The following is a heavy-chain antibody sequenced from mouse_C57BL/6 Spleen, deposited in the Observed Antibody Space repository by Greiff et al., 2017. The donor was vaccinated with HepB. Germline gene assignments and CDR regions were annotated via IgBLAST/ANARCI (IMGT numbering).Heavy chain of an antibody. Sequence: EVKLMEPGPGLVKPSQSLSLTCSVTGYSITSGYYWNWIRQFPGTKLEWMGYISYDGSNNYNPSLKNRISITRDTSKNQFFLKLNSVTTEDAATYYYARARNGYDGYAMDYWGKGTSVTVSS. D-gene: IGHD2-2*01. CDR2: ISYDGSN. CDR1: GYSITSGYY. CDR3: ARARNGYDGYAMDY. J-gene: IGHJ4*01. V-gene: IGHV3-6*01.